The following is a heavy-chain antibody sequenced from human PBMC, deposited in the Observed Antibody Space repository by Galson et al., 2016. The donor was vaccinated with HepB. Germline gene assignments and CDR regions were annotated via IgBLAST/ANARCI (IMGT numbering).Heavy chain of an antibody. CDR2: ISGGGGNI. CDR1: GFTFDRFA. J-gene: IGHJ4*02. V-gene: IGHV3-23*01. CDR3: PRQSSGYWFYFDK. D-gene: IGHD3-22*01. Sequence: SLRLSCAASGFTFDRFAMSWVRQAPGKGLEWVSSISGGGGNIFYADSVKGRFTISRDNSKNTLYLQMNSLRVEDTAVYYLPRQSSGYWFYFDKWGQGTLVTVSS.